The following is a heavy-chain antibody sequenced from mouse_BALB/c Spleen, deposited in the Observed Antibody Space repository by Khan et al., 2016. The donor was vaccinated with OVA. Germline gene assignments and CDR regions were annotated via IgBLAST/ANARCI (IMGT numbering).Heavy chain of an antibody. V-gene: IGHV1S132*01. CDR2: IFPGTGTT. D-gene: IGHD2-1*01. Sequence: QVQLQQSGADLVKPGASVKLSCKTSGYTFTNYWIQWVKQRPGQGLGWIGEIFPGTGTTYYNENFKAKATLTIDTSSSTAYMQLSSLTSEDSAVYYCASGYFGNYEFAYWGQGTLVTVSA. CDR3: ASGYFGNYEFAY. J-gene: IGHJ3*01. CDR1: GYTFTNYW.